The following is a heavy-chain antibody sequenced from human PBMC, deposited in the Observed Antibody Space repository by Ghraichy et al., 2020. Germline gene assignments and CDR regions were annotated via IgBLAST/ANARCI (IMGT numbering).Heavy chain of an antibody. V-gene: IGHV4-59*08. J-gene: IGHJ4*02. CDR3: ARSTGYSGYDLDY. CDR1: GGSISSYY. Sequence: ESLNISCTVSGGSISSYYWSWIRQPPGKGLEWIGYIYYSGSTNYNPSLKSRVTISVDTSKNQFSLKLSSVTAADTAVYYCARSTGYSGYDLDYWGQGTLVTVSS. D-gene: IGHD5-12*01. CDR2: IYYSGST.